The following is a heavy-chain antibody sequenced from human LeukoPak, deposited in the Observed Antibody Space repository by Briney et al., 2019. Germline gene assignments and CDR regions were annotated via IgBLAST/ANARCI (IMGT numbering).Heavy chain of an antibody. CDR2: INHSGST. J-gene: IGHJ4*02. CDR1: GGSFSGYY. Sequence: SETLSLTCAVYGGSFSGYYWSWIRQPPGKGLEWIGEINHSGSTNYNPSLKSRVTISLDTSKNQFSLKLNSVTAADTAVYYCARDNCNSAICRKKFDYWGQGTLVTVSS. CDR3: ARDNCNSAICRKKFDY. V-gene: IGHV4-34*01. D-gene: IGHD2-2*01.